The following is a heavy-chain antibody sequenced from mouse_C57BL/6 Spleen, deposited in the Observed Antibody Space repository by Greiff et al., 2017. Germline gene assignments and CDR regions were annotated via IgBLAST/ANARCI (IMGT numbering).Heavy chain of an antibody. Sequence: VQLQQPGAELVRPGTSVKLSCKASGYTFTSYWMHWVKQRPGQGLEWIGVIDPSDSYTNYNQKFKGKATLTVDTSSSTAYMQLSSLTSEDSAVYYCADYYGSISGGYWGQGTTLTVSS. D-gene: IGHD1-1*01. V-gene: IGHV1-59*01. J-gene: IGHJ2*01. CDR2: IDPSDSYT. CDR3: ADYYGSISGGY. CDR1: GYTFTSYW.